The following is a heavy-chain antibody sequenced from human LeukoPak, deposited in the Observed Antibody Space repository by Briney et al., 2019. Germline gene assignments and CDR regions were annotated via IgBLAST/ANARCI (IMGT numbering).Heavy chain of an antibody. CDR3: ARGGDSYYYYYYGMDV. V-gene: IGHV3-30*19. Sequence: GGSLRLSCAASGFTFSSYGMHWVRQAPGKGLEWVAVISYDGSNKYYADSVKGRFTISRDNSKNTLYLQMNSLRAEDTAVYYCARGGDSYYYYYYGMDVWGQGTTVTVSS. CDR1: GFTFSSYG. J-gene: IGHJ6*02. D-gene: IGHD4-17*01. CDR2: ISYDGSNK.